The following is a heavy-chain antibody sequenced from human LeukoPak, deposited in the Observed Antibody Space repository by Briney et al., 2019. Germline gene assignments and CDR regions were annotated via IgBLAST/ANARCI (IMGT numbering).Heavy chain of an antibody. CDR3: ARGGMTTHPDY. CDR1: GYIFNSYG. D-gene: IGHD4-11*01. Sequence: GASVKVSCKASGYIFNSYGISWLRQTPGQGLEWMGWITAYNGNTNFAQKFQGRLTMATDTSTSTVYMELRSLRFDDTAVYYCARGGMTTHPDYWGQGTLVTVSS. J-gene: IGHJ4*02. V-gene: IGHV1-18*01. CDR2: ITAYNGNT.